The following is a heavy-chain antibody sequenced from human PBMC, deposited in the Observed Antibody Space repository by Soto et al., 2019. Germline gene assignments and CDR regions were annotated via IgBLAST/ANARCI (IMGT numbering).Heavy chain of an antibody. CDR3: ARNMDYYYGPGSGNGHGV. CDR2: INPKFGDT. Sequence: QVQLVQSGAEVKEPGDSVRVSCEASGYTFSAYYIHWVRQAPGQGLEWMGWINPKFGDTTYAQDFQGRVTMTRDMSISTVYMELSRLTSDGTAIYYCARNMDYYYGPGSGNGHGVWCQGTTVTVFS. D-gene: IGHD3-10*01. CDR1: GYTFSAYY. V-gene: IGHV1-2*02. J-gene: IGHJ6*02.